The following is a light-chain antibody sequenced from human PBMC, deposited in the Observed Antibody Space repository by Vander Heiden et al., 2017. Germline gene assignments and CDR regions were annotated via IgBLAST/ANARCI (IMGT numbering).Light chain of an antibody. CDR2: AAS. V-gene: IGKV1-17*03. J-gene: IGKJ5*01. CDR3: LLHKSSPTT. CDR1: QGISNY. Sequence: DIQMTQSPSAMSASVGDRVTITCRASQGISNYLAWFQQKPGKVPKRLIYAASSLQSGVPSRFTGSRSGTEFTLRIIILQPEDLATYYCLLHKSSPTTFGQRTRLGI.